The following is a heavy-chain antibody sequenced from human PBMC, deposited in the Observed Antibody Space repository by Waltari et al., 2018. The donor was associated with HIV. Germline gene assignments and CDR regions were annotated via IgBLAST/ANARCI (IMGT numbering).Heavy chain of an antibody. J-gene: IGHJ4*02. Sequence: QLQLQESGPGLVKPSETLSLPGTVSGGFINYRVFYWGWIRQPPGKGLEWIGSIHYSGNTHYNPSLKSRVTVSVDTSKNQFSLSLRSVTAADTAIYYCVRHSTGGYSYEDYWGQGILVTVSS. CDR1: GGFINYRVFY. CDR3: VRHSTGGYSYEDY. CDR2: IHYSGNT. V-gene: IGHV4-39*01. D-gene: IGHD5-18*01.